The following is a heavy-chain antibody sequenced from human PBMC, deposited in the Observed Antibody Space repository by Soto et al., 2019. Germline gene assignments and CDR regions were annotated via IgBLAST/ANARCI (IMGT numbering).Heavy chain of an antibody. Sequence: GESLKISCKVSGYSFTSYWIGWLRQMPGKVLEWMGIIYPGDSDTRYSPSFQGQVTISADKSISTAYLQWSSLKASDTAMYYCASPVLQPTGRSLYHYGMDFGAHGNTVPVS. CDR2: IYPGDSDT. CDR1: GYSFTSYW. V-gene: IGHV5-51*01. D-gene: IGHD1-26*01. CDR3: ASPVLQPTGRSLYHYGMDF. J-gene: IGHJ6*02.